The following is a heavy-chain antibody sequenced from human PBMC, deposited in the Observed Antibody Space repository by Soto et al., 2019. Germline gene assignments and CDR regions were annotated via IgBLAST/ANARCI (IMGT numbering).Heavy chain of an antibody. CDR2: IYYSGST. CDR3: ARDPAAGGFDY. CDR1: GGSISSGDYY. Sequence: SETLSLTCTVSGGSISSGDYYWSWIRQPPGKDLEWIGYIYYSGSTYYNPSLKSRVTISVDTSKDQFSLKLSSVTAADTAVYYCARDPAAGGFDYWGQGTLVTVSS. V-gene: IGHV4-30-4*01. J-gene: IGHJ4*02. D-gene: IGHD6-13*01.